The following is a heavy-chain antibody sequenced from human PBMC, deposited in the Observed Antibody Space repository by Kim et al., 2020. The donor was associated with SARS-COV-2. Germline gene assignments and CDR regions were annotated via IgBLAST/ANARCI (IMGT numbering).Heavy chain of an antibody. CDR2: IYYSGST. Sequence: SETLSLTCTVSGGSISSYYWSWIRQPPGKGLEWIGYIYYSGSTNYNPSLKSRVTISVDTSKNQFSLKLSSVTAADTAVYYCARTYYDFWTNRVWFDPWGQGTLVTVYS. CDR3: ARTYYDFWTNRVWFDP. CDR1: GGSISSYY. J-gene: IGHJ5*02. D-gene: IGHD3-3*01. V-gene: IGHV4-59*08.